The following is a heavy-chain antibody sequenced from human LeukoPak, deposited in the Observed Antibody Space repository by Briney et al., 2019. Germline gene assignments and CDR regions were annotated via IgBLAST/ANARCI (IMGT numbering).Heavy chain of an antibody. V-gene: IGHV4-59*01. D-gene: IGHD6-6*01. CDR3: ALEASSDPYYFDY. CDR2: IYHSGST. J-gene: IGHJ4*02. CDR1: GGSISNYY. Sequence: SETLSLTCTVSGGSISNYYWSWVRQPPGKGLEWIGEIYHSGSTNYNPSLKSRVTISADTSNNQLSLKLSSVTAADAAMYYCALEASSDPYYFDYWGQGTLVTVSS.